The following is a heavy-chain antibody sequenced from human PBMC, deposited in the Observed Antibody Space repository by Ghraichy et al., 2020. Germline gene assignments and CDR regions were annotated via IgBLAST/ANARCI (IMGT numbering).Heavy chain of an antibody. Sequence: GGSLRLSCAASGFTFSSYGMHWVRQAPGKGLEWVAVIWYDGSNKYYADSVKGRFTISRDNSKNTLDLQMNSLRAEDTAVYYCAREKGYYDSSGYYYFDYWGQGTLVTVSS. CDR1: GFTFSSYG. J-gene: IGHJ4*02. CDR2: IWYDGSNK. D-gene: IGHD3-22*01. V-gene: IGHV3-33*01. CDR3: AREKGYYDSSGYYYFDY.